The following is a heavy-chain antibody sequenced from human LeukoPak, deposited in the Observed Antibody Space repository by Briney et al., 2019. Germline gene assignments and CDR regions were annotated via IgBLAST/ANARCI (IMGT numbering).Heavy chain of an antibody. V-gene: IGHV3-11*03. CDR3: AKLFKAYSSSWIDY. CDR1: GFTFSDYY. CDR2: ISHSSGFT. J-gene: IGHJ4*02. Sequence: GGSLRLSCAAPGFTFSDYYMTWIRQAPGQGLEWFAYISHSSGFTNYADSVKGRFAISRDNAKNSLYLQMDSLRAEDTAIYYCAKLFKAYSSSWIDYWGQGNLVTVSS. D-gene: IGHD6-13*01.